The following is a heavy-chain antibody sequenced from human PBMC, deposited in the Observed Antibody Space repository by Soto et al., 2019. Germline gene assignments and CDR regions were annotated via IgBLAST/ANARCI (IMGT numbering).Heavy chain of an antibody. CDR2: IYYSGST. CDR1: GGSISSSSYY. J-gene: IGHJ4*02. Sequence: SETLSLTCTVSGGSISSSSYYWGWIRQPPGKGLEWIGSIYYSGSTYYNPSLKGRVTISVDTSKNQFSLKLSSVTAADTAVYYCARHGRGDTIFGVVILPPYYFDYWGQGTLVTVSS. D-gene: IGHD3-3*01. CDR3: ARHGRGDTIFGVVILPPYYFDY. V-gene: IGHV4-39*01.